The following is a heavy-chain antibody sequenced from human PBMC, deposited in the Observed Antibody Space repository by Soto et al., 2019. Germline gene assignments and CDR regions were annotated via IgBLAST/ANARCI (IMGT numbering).Heavy chain of an antibody. CDR1: GGTFSSYA. CDR3: ARDSGPTGWLRRRGSNWFDP. CDR2: IIPIFGTA. V-gene: IGHV1-69*12. J-gene: IGHJ5*02. Sequence: QVQLVQSGAEVKKPGSSVKVSCKASGGTFSSYAISWVRQAPGQGLEWMGGIIPIFGTANYAQKFQGRVTITADESTSTAYMELSSLRSEDTTVYYCARDSGPTGWLRRRGSNWFDPWGQGTLVTVSS. D-gene: IGHD5-12*01.